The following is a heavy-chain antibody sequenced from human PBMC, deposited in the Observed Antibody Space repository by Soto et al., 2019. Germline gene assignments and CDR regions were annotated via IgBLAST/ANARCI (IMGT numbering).Heavy chain of an antibody. CDR3: ARGQRMGPIIMWFDY. J-gene: IGHJ4*02. V-gene: IGHV4-39*07. D-gene: IGHD3-10*02. CDR2: INHSGST. Sequence: PSETLSLTCTVSGGSISSSSYYWGWIRQPPGKGLEWIGEINHSGSTNYDPSLKSRVTISADTSKNQFSLKLTSVTAADTATYYCARGQRMGPIIMWFDYWGQGTLVTVSS. CDR1: GGSISSSSYY.